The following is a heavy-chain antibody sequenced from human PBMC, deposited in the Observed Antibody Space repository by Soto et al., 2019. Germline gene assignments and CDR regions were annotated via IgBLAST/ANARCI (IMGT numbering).Heavy chain of an antibody. V-gene: IGHV3-23*01. CDR2: ISGSGGNT. CDR1: GFTFSSYA. D-gene: IGHD3-22*01. J-gene: IGHJ5*02. Sequence: EVQLLESGGGLVQPGGSLRLSCAASGFTFSSYAMSWVRQAPGKGLEWVSAISGSGGNTYYADSVKSRFTISRDNSKNTLYLQMNSPRAEDTAVYYCANYNYYDASGPSWGQGTLVTVSS. CDR3: ANYNYYDASGPS.